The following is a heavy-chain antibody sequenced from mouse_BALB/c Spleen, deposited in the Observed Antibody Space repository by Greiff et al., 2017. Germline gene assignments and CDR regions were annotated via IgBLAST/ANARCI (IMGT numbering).Heavy chain of an antibody. CDR2: ISSGGSYT. V-gene: IGHV5-9-4*01. CDR3: ARDRGAYGRWYFDV. J-gene: IGHJ1*01. D-gene: IGHD1-1*01. CDR1: GFTFSSYA. Sequence: EVKLVESGGGLVKPGGSLKLSCAASGFTFSSYAMSWVRQSPEKRLEWVAEISSGGSYTYYPDTVTGRFTISRDNAKNTLYLEMSSLRSEDTAMYYCARDRGAYGRWYFDVWGAGTTVTVSS.